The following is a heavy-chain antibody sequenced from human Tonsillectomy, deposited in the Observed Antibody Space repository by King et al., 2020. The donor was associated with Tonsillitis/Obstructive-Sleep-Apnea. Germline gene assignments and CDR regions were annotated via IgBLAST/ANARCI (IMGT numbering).Heavy chain of an antibody. V-gene: IGHV3-7*04. CDR2: IKEDGSER. J-gene: IGHJ4*02. CDR1: GFTFCTYW. Sequence: VQLVESGGGLVQPGGSVILSCAASGFTFCTYWMSWVRQSPGKGLEWVANIKEDGSERLYVESVKGRFTISRENTNNSVYLQMNSLRAADTAVYYCARGYSGLNKWGQGTLVTVSS. CDR3: ARGYSGLNK. D-gene: IGHD5-12*01.